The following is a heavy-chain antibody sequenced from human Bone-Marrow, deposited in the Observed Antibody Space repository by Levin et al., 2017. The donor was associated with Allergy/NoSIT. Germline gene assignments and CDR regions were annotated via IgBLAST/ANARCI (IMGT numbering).Heavy chain of an antibody. J-gene: IGHJ3*01. Sequence: GESLKISCAASGFIFTNYAMHWVRQAPGKGLEWVAVTSYLGDNRRYADSVKGRFTISRDNSRDTVYLQMNSLRVEDTAVYYCARTHFDYGNDGAVTAVPNGAFNLWGQGTKVTVSS. V-gene: IGHV3-30-3*01. CDR3: ARTHFDYGNDGAVTAVPNGAFNL. CDR2: TSYLGDNR. D-gene: IGHD2-21*02. CDR1: GFIFTNYA.